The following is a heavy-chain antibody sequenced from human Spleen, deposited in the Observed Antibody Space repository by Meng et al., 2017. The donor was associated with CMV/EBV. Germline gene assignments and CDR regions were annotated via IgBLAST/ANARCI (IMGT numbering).Heavy chain of an antibody. J-gene: IGHJ6*02. D-gene: IGHD3-16*02. CDR3: ANLGDYVWGSYRYTDGMDV. V-gene: IGHV3-23*01. CDR1: GFTFSSYA. CDR2: ISGSGGST. Sequence: GESLKISCAASGFTFSSYAMSLVRQAPGKGLEWVSAISGSGGSTYYADSVKGRFTISRDNSKNTLYLQMNSLRAEDTAVYYCANLGDYVWGSYRYTDGMDVWGQGTTVTVSS.